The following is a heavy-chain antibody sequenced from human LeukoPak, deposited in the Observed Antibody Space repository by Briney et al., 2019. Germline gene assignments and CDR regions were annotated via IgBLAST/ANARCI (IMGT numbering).Heavy chain of an antibody. CDR3: ARGYYDSSGYYYDAFDI. CDR1: GYTFTSYD. D-gene: IGHD3-22*01. V-gene: IGHV1-8*01. Sequence: ASVKVSCKASGYTFTSYDINWVRQATGQGLEWMGWMNPNSGNTGYAQKFQGRVTMTRNTSISTAYMELSSLRSEDTAVYYCARGYYDSSGYYYDAFDIWGQGTMVTVSS. CDR2: MNPNSGNT. J-gene: IGHJ3*02.